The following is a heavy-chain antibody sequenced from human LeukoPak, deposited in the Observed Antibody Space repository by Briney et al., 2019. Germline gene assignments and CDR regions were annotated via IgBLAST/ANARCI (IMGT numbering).Heavy chain of an antibody. Sequence: GRSLRLSCAASGFTFSSYAVSWVRQAPGKGLEWVSAISGSGGSTYYADSVKGRFTISRDNSKNTLYLQMNSLRAEDTAIYYCAKGIVVVPAATMDYWGQGTLVTVSS. CDR1: GFTFSSYA. V-gene: IGHV3-23*01. J-gene: IGHJ4*02. CDR3: AKGIVVVPAATMDY. CDR2: ISGSGGST. D-gene: IGHD2-2*01.